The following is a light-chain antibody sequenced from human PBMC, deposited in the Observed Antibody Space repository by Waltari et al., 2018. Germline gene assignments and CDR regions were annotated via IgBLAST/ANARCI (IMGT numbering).Light chain of an antibody. CDR2: EVS. J-gene: IGLJ3*02. V-gene: IGLV2-8*01. CDR1: SSDVGAYNF. Sequence: QSALTQPPSASGSPGQSVTISCTGTSSDVGAYNFVSWHQQHPGKAPKLMIYEVSKRPSGVPDRVSGSKAGNTASLIVSGLQAEDEADYYCSSYTGSNNSLVFGGGTKLTVL. CDR3: SSYTGSNNSLV.